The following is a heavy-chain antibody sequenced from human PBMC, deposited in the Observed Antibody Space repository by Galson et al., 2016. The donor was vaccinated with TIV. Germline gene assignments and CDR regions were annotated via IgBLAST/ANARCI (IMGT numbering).Heavy chain of an antibody. D-gene: IGHD6-19*01. CDR1: GFTFSSFA. CDR3: ARETGGSGWYTVDY. CDR2: IRPSATRT. J-gene: IGHJ4*02. V-gene: IGHV3-23*01. Sequence: SLRLSCAASGFTFSSFAMTWVRQAPGKGLEWLSTIRPSATRTYYSDSVKDRFTTSRDDSSNTLFLQMNSLRAEDTAMYFCARETGGSGWYTVDYRGQGALVIVSS.